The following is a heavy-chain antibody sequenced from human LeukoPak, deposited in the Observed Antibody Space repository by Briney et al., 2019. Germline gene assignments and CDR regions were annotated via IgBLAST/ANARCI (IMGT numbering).Heavy chain of an antibody. Sequence: GGSLRLSCAASGFTFNSYGMHWVRQAPGKELERVAFIRYDGSNKYYADSVKGRFTISRDNSKNTLSLQMHSLRAEDTAVYYCAKTLPYSGSYQADYWGQGTLVTVSS. CDR3: AKTLPYSGSYQADY. CDR2: IRYDGSNK. J-gene: IGHJ4*02. CDR1: GFTFNSYG. V-gene: IGHV3-30*02. D-gene: IGHD1-26*01.